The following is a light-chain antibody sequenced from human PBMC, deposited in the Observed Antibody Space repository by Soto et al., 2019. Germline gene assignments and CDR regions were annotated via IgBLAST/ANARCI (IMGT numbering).Light chain of an antibody. CDR2: DNN. Sequence: QSVLTQPPSVSAAPGQKVTSSCSGSNSNIGNYYVSCYQQFPGAAPKLLIYDNNKRPSGIPDRFSGSKSGTSATLGITGLQTGDEADYYCGAWDGSLSVGVFGGGTKVTVL. V-gene: IGLV1-51*01. J-gene: IGLJ3*02. CDR1: NSNIGNYY. CDR3: GAWDGSLSVGV.